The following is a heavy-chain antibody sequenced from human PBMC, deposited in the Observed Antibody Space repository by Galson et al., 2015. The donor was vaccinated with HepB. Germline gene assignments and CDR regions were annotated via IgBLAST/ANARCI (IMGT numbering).Heavy chain of an antibody. CDR1: GYTFTSYY. CDR3: ARALIAVAGHDAFDI. V-gene: IGHV1-46*03. D-gene: IGHD6-19*01. Sequence: SVKVSCKASGYTFTSYYMHWVRQAPGQGLEWMGIINPSGGSTSYAQKFQGRVTMTRDTSTSTVYMELSSLRSEDTAVYYCARALIAVAGHDAFDIWGQGTMVTVSS. J-gene: IGHJ3*02. CDR2: INPSGGST.